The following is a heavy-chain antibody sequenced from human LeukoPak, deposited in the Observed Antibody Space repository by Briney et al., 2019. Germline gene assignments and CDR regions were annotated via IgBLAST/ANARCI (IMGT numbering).Heavy chain of an antibody. CDR1: GFTFSAFA. D-gene: IGHD2-8*02. Sequence: GGSLRLSCAASGFTFSAFAMIWVRQPPGKGLEWVSSIFPSGGEIHYADSVRGRFTISRDNSKSTLSLQMNSLRAEDTAIYYCATYRQVLLPFESWGQGTLVTVSS. CDR2: IFPSGGEI. CDR3: ATYRQVLLPFES. J-gene: IGHJ4*02. V-gene: IGHV3-23*01.